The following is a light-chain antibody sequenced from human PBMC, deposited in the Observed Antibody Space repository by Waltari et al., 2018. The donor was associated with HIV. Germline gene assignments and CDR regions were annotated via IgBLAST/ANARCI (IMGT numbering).Light chain of an antibody. CDR2: RNN. J-gene: IGLJ2*01. CDR3: AAWDDSLSGYVV. V-gene: IGLV1-47*01. Sequence: QSVLTQPPSASGTPGQRVTISCSGSSSNLGSNYVYWYQQLPGTAPKLLIQRNNQRPSGVPDRFSGSQSGTSASLAIRGLRSEDEADYYCAAWDDSLSGYVVFGGGTKLPVL. CDR1: SSNLGSNY.